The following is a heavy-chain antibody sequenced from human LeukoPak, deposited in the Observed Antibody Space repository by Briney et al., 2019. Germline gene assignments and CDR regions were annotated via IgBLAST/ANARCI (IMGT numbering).Heavy chain of an antibody. V-gene: IGHV3-53*01. J-gene: IGHJ4*02. Sequence: GGSLRLSCAASGFSVSSNYMNWVRQAPGKGLEWVSVIYSGGTTYYTESVKARFTISRDNSKNTLYLQMNSLRAEDTAAYYCARGDRAASAFDSWGQGTLVSVSS. CDR2: IYSGGTT. D-gene: IGHD6-13*01. CDR1: GFSVSSNY. CDR3: ARGDRAASAFDS.